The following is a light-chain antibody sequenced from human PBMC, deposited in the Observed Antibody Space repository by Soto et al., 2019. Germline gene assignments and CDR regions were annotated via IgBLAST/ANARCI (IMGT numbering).Light chain of an antibody. CDR2: EVS. J-gene: IGLJ1*01. V-gene: IGLV2-14*01. CDR1: SSDVGAYNY. Sequence: LTQPASVSGSPGQSITISCTGTSSDVGAYNYVSWYQHHPGKAPKLMIHEVSDRPSGVSTRFSGSKSGHTASLTISGLQAEDEADYYCSSYTSSSTYVFGTGTKVTVL. CDR3: SSYTSSSTYV.